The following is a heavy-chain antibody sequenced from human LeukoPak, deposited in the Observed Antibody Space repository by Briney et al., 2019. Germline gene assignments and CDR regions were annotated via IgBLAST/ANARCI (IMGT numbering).Heavy chain of an antibody. D-gene: IGHD6-19*01. V-gene: IGHV3-21*01. CDR2: ISSTSSYI. CDR1: GFTFSTYS. J-gene: IGHJ4*02. Sequence: VGSLRLSCAASGFTFSTYSMNWVRQAPGKGLEWVSSISSTSSYIYYADSVKGRFTISRDNAQKSLYLQMNSLRAEDTAVYYCARVGYSSGWYFDYWGQGTLVTVSS. CDR3: ARVGYSSGWYFDY.